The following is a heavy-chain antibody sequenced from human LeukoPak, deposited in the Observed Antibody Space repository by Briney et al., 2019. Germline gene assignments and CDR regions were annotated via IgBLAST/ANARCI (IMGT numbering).Heavy chain of an antibody. D-gene: IGHD6-19*01. CDR3: ARGQRGRGWDGGESHTYYFDY. CDR1: GGSISSSSYY. J-gene: IGHJ4*02. Sequence: SETLSLTCTVSGGSISSSSYYWGWIRQPPGKGLEWIGSIYYSGSTYYNPSLKSRVTISVDTSKNQFSLKLSSVTAADTAVYYCARGQRGRGWDGGESHTYYFDYWGQGTLVTVSS. CDR2: IYYSGST. V-gene: IGHV4-39*01.